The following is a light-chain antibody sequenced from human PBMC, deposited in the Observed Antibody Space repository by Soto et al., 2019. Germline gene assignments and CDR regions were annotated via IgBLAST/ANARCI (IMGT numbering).Light chain of an antibody. CDR1: SSDIGGYNY. CDR3: CSYAGSSSYV. CDR2: TGT. V-gene: IGLV2-11*01. J-gene: IGLJ1*01. Sequence: QSALTQPRSVSGSPGQSVTISCTGTSSDIGGYNYVSWYQQHPGKAPKLMIYTGTKRPSGVPDRFSGSKSDNTASLTISGLQADDEADYYCCSYAGSSSYVFGTGTKLTVL.